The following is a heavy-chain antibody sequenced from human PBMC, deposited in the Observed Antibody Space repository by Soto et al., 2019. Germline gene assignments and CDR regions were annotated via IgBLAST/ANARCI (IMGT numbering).Heavy chain of an antibody. J-gene: IGHJ4*02. CDR2: ISGSDGKT. CDR1: GFSFGSYA. D-gene: IGHD3-3*01. Sequence: GGSLRLSCAASGFSFGSYALSWVRQAPGKGLEWVSTISGSDGKTFYADSVKGRFSISRDTSQSTLYLQMNSLRADDTAMYYCARWSYLDYWGQGTRVTVS. V-gene: IGHV3-23*01. CDR3: ARWSYLDY.